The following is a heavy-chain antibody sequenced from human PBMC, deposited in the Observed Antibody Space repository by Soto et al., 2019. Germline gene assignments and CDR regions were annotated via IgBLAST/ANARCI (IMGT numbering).Heavy chain of an antibody. J-gene: IGHJ6*02. CDR1: GGSISSSSYY. CDR3: ARAPYYDILTGYHPSYYYYGMDV. CDR2: IYYSGST. Sequence: PSETLSLTCTVSGGSISSSSYYWGWIRQPPGKGLEWIGSIYYSGSTYYNPSLKSRVTISVDTSKNQFSLKLSSVTAADTAVYYCARAPYYDILTGYHPSYYYYGMDVWGQGTTVTVSS. D-gene: IGHD3-9*01. V-gene: IGHV4-39*01.